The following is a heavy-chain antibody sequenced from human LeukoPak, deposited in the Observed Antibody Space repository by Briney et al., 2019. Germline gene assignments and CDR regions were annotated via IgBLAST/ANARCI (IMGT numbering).Heavy chain of an antibody. V-gene: IGHV3-74*01. Sequence: GGSLRLSCAASGFDFSSNWMHWVRHAPGQGLVWVSRIKGDGISTNYADSVKGRFTISRDIAKNTLYLQMSSLRAEDTAVYYCARDATRGGDNDYWGQGTRVIVSS. CDR3: ARDATRGGDNDY. CDR1: GFDFSSNW. D-gene: IGHD2-21*02. CDR2: IKGDGIST. J-gene: IGHJ4*02.